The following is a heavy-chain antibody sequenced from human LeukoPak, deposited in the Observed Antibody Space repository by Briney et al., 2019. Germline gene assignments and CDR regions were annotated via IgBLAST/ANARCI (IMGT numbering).Heavy chain of an antibody. CDR3: ATHSSGWPYYFDY. D-gene: IGHD6-19*01. CDR2: IYYSGST. Sequence: SETLSLTCTVPGGSISSSSYYSGWIRQPPGRGPEWIGSIYYSGSTYYNPSLKSRVAISADTSKNQFSLRLSSVAAADTAVYYCATHSSGWPYYFDYWGQGTLVTVSP. V-gene: IGHV4-39*01. J-gene: IGHJ4*02. CDR1: GGSISSSSYY.